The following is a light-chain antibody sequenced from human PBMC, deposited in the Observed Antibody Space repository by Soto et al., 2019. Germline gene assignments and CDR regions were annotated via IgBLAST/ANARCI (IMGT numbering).Light chain of an antibody. CDR1: QDVGHY. Sequence: IVLAQSPATLSLSPGERATLSCRASQDVGHYLAWYQQRPGQAPRLLIYDASNRATGIPARFSGSGSGTDVTLTISSLEPEDFAVYYCQQRFSWRSFGPGTRVDFK. J-gene: IGKJ3*01. CDR2: DAS. CDR3: QQRFSWRS. V-gene: IGKV3D-11*01.